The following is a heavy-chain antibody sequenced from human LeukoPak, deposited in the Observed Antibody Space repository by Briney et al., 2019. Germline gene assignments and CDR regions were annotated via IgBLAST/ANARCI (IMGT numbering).Heavy chain of an antibody. CDR3: ASPPMDYYDSSAYSLSDF. CDR2: INHSGST. D-gene: IGHD3-22*01. Sequence: PSETLSLTCAVYGGSFSGYYWSWIRQPPGKGLEWIGEINHSGSTNYNPSLKSRVAISVDTSKNQFSLKLSSVTAADTAVYYCASPPMDYYDSSAYSLSDFWGQGTLVTISS. V-gene: IGHV4-34*01. CDR1: GGSFSGYY. J-gene: IGHJ4*02.